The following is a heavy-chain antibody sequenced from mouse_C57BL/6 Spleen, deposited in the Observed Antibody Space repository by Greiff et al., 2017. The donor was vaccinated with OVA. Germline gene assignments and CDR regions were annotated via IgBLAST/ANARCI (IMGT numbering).Heavy chain of an antibody. D-gene: IGHD2-4*01. Sequence: QVHVKQSGAELARPGASVKLSCKASGYTFTSYGISWVKQRTGQGLEWIGEIYPRSGNTYYNEKFKGKATLTADKSSSTAYMELRSLTSEDSAVYFCARSDYDYNYFDYWGQGTTLTVSS. J-gene: IGHJ2*01. CDR1: GYTFTSYG. V-gene: IGHV1-81*01. CDR2: IYPRSGNT. CDR3: ARSDYDYNYFDY.